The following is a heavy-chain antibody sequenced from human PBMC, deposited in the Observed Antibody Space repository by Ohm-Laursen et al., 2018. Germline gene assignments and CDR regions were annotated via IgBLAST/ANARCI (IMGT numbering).Heavy chain of an antibody. Sequence: SLRLSCAASGFTFSSYAMSWVRQAPGKGLEWVSAISGSGGSTYYADSVKGRFTISRDNSKNTLYLQMNSLRAEDTAVYYCAGDRNSNTWSYYWGQGTLVTVS. CDR1: GFTFSSYA. V-gene: IGHV3-23*01. J-gene: IGHJ4*02. D-gene: IGHD6-13*01. CDR3: AGDRNSNTWSYY. CDR2: ISGSGGST.